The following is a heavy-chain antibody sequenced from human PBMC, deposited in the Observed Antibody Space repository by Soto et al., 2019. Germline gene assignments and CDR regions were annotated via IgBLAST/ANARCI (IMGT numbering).Heavy chain of an antibody. Sequence: GGSLRLSCAASGFTFSSYSMNWVRQAPGKGLEWVSSISSSSSYIYYADSVKGRFTISRDNAKNSLYLQMNSLRAEDTAVYYFAREGVSSYGALDIWGQGTMVTVSS. CDR1: GFTFSSYS. D-gene: IGHD6-6*01. CDR3: AREGVSSYGALDI. CDR2: ISSSSSYI. J-gene: IGHJ3*02. V-gene: IGHV3-21*01.